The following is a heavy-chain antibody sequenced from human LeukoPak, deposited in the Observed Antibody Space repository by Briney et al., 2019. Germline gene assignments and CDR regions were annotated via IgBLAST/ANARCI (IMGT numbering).Heavy chain of an antibody. CDR2: VYYGGNT. D-gene: IGHD1-26*01. J-gene: IGHJ3*02. Sequence: SETLSLTCTVSGGSITSSNYHWAWLRQPPGKGLEWIGSVYYGGNTYYNPSLRSRLTISVDTSKIQFSLRLTSVTAADTAVYYCARQASPSGTYLLYAFDIWGQGTMVTVSA. V-gene: IGHV4-39*01. CDR3: ARQASPSGTYLLYAFDI. CDR1: GGSITSSNYH.